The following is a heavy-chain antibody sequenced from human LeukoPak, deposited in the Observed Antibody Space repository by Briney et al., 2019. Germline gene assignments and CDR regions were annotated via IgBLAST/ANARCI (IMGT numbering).Heavy chain of an antibody. D-gene: IGHD3-3*01. V-gene: IGHV4-39*07. J-gene: IGHJ5*02. CDR1: GGSISSGDYY. CDR3: ARDYLYYDFWSGPRSCWFDP. CDR2: IYHSGST. Sequence: SETLSLTCTVSGGSISSGDYYWSWIRQPPGKGLEWIGSIYHSGSTYYNPSLKSRVTISVDTSKNQFSLKLSSVTAADTAVYYCARDYLYYDFWSGPRSCWFDPWGQGTLVTVSS.